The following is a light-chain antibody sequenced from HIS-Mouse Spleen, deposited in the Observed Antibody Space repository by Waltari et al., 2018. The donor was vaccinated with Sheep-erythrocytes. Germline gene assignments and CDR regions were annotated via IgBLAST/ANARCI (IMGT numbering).Light chain of an antibody. J-gene: IGLJ2*01. CDR1: KLGDKY. CDR2: QDS. Sequence: SYELTQPPSVSVSPGQTASITCSGDKLGDKYACWYQQKPGQSPVLVIYQDSKRPSGIPERFSGSNSGNTANLTIRGTQAMDEADYYCQAWDSSTVVFGGGTKLTVL. CDR3: QAWDSSTVV. V-gene: IGLV3-1*01.